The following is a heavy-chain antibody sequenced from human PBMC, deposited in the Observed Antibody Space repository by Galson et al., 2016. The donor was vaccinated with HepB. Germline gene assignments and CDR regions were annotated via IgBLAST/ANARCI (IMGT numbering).Heavy chain of an antibody. J-gene: IGHJ4*02. Sequence: SLRLSCAASGFPFGSYAMSWVRQAPGQGLEWVSAISGSGFNTYYADSVRSRFTISRDHSKNTLHLQMNSLRAEDPAVYYCAKVSRGYDQPFDCWGQGTLVTVSS. CDR1: GFPFGSYA. CDR3: AKVSRGYDQPFDC. V-gene: IGHV3-23*01. D-gene: IGHD5-12*01. CDR2: ISGSGFNT.